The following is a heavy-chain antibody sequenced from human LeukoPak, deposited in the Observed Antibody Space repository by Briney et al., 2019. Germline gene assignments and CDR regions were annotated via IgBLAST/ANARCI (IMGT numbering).Heavy chain of an antibody. Sequence: PSETLSLTCTVSGGSISSSSYYWGWIRQPPGKGLEWIGSIYYSGSTYYNPSLKRRVTISVDTSKNQFSLKLSSATAADTAVYYCAITMPRGPFDYWGQGTLVTVSS. J-gene: IGHJ4*02. D-gene: IGHD3-10*01. CDR1: GGSISSSSYY. V-gene: IGHV4-39*07. CDR3: AITMPRGPFDY. CDR2: IYYSGST.